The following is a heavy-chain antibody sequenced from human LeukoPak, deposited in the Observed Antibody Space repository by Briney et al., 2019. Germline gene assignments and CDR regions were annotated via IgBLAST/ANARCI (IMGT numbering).Heavy chain of an antibody. CDR1: GFTFSSSA. D-gene: IGHD2-15*01. V-gene: IGHV3-23*01. CDR3: AKELGYCSDVSCYFPY. CDR2: ISNNGGYT. J-gene: IGHJ4*02. Sequence: QSGGSLRLSCAASGFTFSSSAMSWVRQAPGKGLEWVSAISNNGGYTYYADPVQGRFTISRDNSKSTLCLQMNSLRAEDTAVYYCAKELGYCSDVSCYFPYWGQGTLVTVSS.